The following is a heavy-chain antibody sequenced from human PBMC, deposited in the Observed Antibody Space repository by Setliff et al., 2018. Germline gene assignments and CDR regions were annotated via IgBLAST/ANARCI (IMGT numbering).Heavy chain of an antibody. CDR1: GYTFTDYY. J-gene: IGHJ4*02. CDR2: VDPEEGET. D-gene: IGHD5-18*01. CDR3: ATDYNYGLDY. Sequence: AASVKVSCKASGYTFTDYYMYWVQQAPGKGLEWMGRVDPEEGETTYAEKFQGRVTITADTSTDTAYMELSSLRSEDTAVYYCATDYNYGLDYWGQGTQVTVSS. V-gene: IGHV1-69-2*01.